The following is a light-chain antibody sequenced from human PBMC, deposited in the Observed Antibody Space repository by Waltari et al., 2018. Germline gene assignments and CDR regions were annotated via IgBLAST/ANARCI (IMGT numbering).Light chain of an antibody. J-gene: IGLJ3*02. CDR2: DVS. CDR3: SSYTRSNTWV. Sequence: QSVLTQPASVSGSPGQSITISCTGTSSDIGAYNYVSWYQQHPGKAPKLMIYDVSKWPSGVSNRFSGSKSGNTASLTISGLQADDEADYYCSSYTRSNTWVFGGGTKLTVL. CDR1: SSDIGAYNY. V-gene: IGLV2-14*01.